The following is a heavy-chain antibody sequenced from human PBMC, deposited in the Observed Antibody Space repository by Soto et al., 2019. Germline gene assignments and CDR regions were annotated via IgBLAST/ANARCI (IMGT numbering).Heavy chain of an antibody. CDR2: INWNGGSA. V-gene: IGHV3-20*01. D-gene: IGHD2-2*01. CDR3: YTSCYVGLLDV. Sequence: PGGSLRLSCAASGFTFDDYGMSWVRQAPGKGLEWVSGINWNGGSAGYADSVKGRFTISRDNAKNSLYLQMNSLRAEDTALYHMYTSCYVGLLDVWGKGTTVTVSS. CDR1: GFTFDDYG. J-gene: IGHJ6*04.